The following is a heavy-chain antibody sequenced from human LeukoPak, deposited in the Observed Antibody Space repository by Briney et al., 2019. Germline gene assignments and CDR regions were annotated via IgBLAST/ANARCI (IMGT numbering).Heavy chain of an antibody. D-gene: IGHD3-22*01. CDR1: GYTFTSYD. V-gene: IGHV1-8*01. CDR2: MNPNSGNT. Sequence: ASVKVSCTASGYTFTSYDINWVRQATGQGLEWMGWMNPNSGNTGYAQKFQGRVTMTRNASVSTAYMELSSLRSEDTAVYYCARGGRYYDSSGYYYSAFDYWGQGTLVTVS. J-gene: IGHJ4*02. CDR3: ARGGRYYDSSGYYYSAFDY.